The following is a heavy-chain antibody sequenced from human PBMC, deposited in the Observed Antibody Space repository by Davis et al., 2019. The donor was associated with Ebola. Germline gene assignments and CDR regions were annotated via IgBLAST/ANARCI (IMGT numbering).Heavy chain of an antibody. D-gene: IGHD4-17*01. CDR3: AGLSGDYRNYYYGMDV. CDR1: GYTFTSYA. V-gene: IGHV1-3*01. J-gene: IGHJ6*02. Sequence: ASVKVSCKASGYTFTSYAMHWVRQAPGQRLEWMGWINAGNGNTKYSQKFQGRVTITADESTSTAYMELSSLRSEDTAVYYCAGLSGDYRNYYYGMDVWGQGTTVTVSS. CDR2: INAGNGNT.